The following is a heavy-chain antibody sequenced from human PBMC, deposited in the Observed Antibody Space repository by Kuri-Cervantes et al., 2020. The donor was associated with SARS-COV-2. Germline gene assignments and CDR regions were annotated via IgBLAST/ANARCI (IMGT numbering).Heavy chain of an antibody. Sequence: GESLKISCAASGFTFSGHWIHWVRQAPGKGLVWVSRINPDGSYTNNADSVKGRFTLSRDNAKNMLFLQMNSLRAEDTAVYYCARAEFPRYSSSRYVIGSFDYWGQGTLVTVSS. CDR3: ARAEFPRYSSSRYVIGSFDY. V-gene: IGHV3-74*01. J-gene: IGHJ4*02. D-gene: IGHD6-13*01. CDR1: GFTFSGHW. CDR2: INPDGSYT.